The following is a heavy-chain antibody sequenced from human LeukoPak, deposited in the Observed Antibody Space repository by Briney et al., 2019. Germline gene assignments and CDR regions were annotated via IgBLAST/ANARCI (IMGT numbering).Heavy chain of an antibody. D-gene: IGHD3-10*01. J-gene: IGHJ4*02. CDR3: ATDNSYGSGSYYT. Sequence: SETLSLTCTVSGGSISSYYWSWIRQPPGKGLEWIGYVYYSGNTNYNPSLKSRVTISVDTSKNQFSLKLSSVTAADTAVYYCATDNSYGSGSYYTWGQGTLVTVSS. CDR1: GGSISSYY. V-gene: IGHV4-59*01. CDR2: VYYSGNT.